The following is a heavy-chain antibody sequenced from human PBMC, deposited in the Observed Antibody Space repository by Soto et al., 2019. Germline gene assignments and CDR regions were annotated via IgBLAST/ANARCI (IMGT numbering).Heavy chain of an antibody. Sequence: EVQLVESGGGLVQPGGSLRLSCAASGFTFSSYEMNWVRQAPGKGLVWVSYISSSGSTIYYADSVKGRFTISRDNAKNSLDLQMNSLRAEATAVYYCASSLRWLQQTDYFDYWGQGTLVTVSA. D-gene: IGHD5-18*01. J-gene: IGHJ4*02. V-gene: IGHV3-48*03. CDR2: ISSSGSTI. CDR3: ASSLRWLQQTDYFDY. CDR1: GFTFSSYE.